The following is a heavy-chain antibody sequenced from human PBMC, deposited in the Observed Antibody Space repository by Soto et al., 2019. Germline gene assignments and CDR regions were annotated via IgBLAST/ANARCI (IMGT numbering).Heavy chain of an antibody. CDR1: GGSVSSNSYS. CDR2: IYSSENT. D-gene: IGHD2-2*03. CDR3: ARLNGYFVSSNCHGYYGMDV. V-gene: IGHV4-39*01. Sequence: PSETLSLTCTVSGGSVSSNSYSWGWIRQSPGRGLEWIGTIYSSENTYYNPSLLSRVTISVDTSKNEFSLRLSSVTAADTAVYYCARLNGYFVSSNCHGYYGMDVWGQGSTVTVSS. J-gene: IGHJ6*02.